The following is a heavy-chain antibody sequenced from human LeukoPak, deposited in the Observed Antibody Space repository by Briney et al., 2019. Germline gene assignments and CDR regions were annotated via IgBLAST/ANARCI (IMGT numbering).Heavy chain of an antibody. D-gene: IGHD1-1*01. Sequence: GGPLRLSCAASGFNVRSKYMSWVRQAPGRGLEWVSAFGGGSSSTYYADSVRGRFTISRDNSKNTVYLQMDSLRAEDTAVYYCAKENPLQNWNYDYWGQGTLVTVSS. CDR2: FGGGSSST. V-gene: IGHV3-23*01. J-gene: IGHJ4*02. CDR3: AKENPLQNWNYDY. CDR1: GFNVRSKY.